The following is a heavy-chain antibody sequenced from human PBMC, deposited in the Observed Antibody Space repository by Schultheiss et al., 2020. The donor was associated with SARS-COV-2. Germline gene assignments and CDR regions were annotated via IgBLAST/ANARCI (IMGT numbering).Heavy chain of an antibody. CDR2: IIPIFGTA. D-gene: IGHD1-26*01. Sequence: SVKVSCKASGGTFSSYAISWVRQAPGQGLEWMGGIIPIFGTANYAQKFQGRVTITADKSTSTAYMELSSLRSEDTAVYYCASSFGSYDSAYYYGMDVWGQGTTVTVSS. J-gene: IGHJ6*02. V-gene: IGHV1-69*06. CDR3: ASSFGSYDSAYYYGMDV. CDR1: GGTFSSYA.